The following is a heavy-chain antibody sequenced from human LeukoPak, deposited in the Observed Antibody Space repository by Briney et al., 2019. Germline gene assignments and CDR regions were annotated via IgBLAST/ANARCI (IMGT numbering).Heavy chain of an antibody. J-gene: IGHJ5*02. CDR3: ARAPGGASWFDP. CDR1: GFIFSSYW. Sequence: GGSLRLSCAASGFIFSSYWMHWVRQAPGKGLVWVSRIKSDGSSTNYADSVKGRFTISRDNAKNTLYLQMNSLRAEDTAVYYCARAPGGASWFDPWGRGTLVAVSS. CDR2: IKSDGSST. V-gene: IGHV3-74*01. D-gene: IGHD2-21*01.